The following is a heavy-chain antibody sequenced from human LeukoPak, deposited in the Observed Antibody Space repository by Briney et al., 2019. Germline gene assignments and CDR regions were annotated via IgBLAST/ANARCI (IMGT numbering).Heavy chain of an antibody. CDR3: AFTRHPTYYDILTGYWYKHGADDAFDI. J-gene: IGHJ3*02. V-gene: IGHV3-7*01. Sequence: PGGSLRLSCAASGFTFSSYWMSWVRQAPGKGLEWVANIKQDGSEKYYVDSVKGRFTISRDNAKNSLYLQMNSLRAEDTAVYYCAFTRHPTYYDILTGYWYKHGADDAFDIWGQGTMVTVSS. CDR1: GFTFSSYW. D-gene: IGHD3-9*01. CDR2: IKQDGSEK.